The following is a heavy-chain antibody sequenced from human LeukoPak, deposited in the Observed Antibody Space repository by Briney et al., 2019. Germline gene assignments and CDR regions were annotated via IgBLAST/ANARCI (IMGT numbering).Heavy chain of an antibody. Sequence: GGSLRLSCAASGFTFSSYGMHWVRQAPGKGLEWVAVISYDGSNKYYADSVKGRFTISRDNSKNTLYLQMNSLRAEDTAVYYCAKISISSGYYDGIFDIWGQGTMVTVSS. CDR3: AKISISSGYYDGIFDI. CDR1: GFTFSSYG. J-gene: IGHJ3*02. D-gene: IGHD3-22*01. V-gene: IGHV3-30*18. CDR2: ISYDGSNK.